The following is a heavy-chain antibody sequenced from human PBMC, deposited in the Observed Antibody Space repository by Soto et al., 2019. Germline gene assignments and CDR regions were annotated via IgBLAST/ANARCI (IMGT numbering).Heavy chain of an antibody. CDR1: GGTFSSYA. CDR2: IIPIFGTA. Sequence: QVQLVQSVAEVKKPGSSVKVYCKASGGTFSSYAISWVRQAPGQGLEWMGGIIPIFGTANYAQKFEGRVTITADESTSTAYMDLRSLRYEDTAVYYCAIWGLASYYYYGMDVWGQGTTVTVSS. V-gene: IGHV1-69*01. D-gene: IGHD3-16*01. CDR3: AIWGLASYYYYGMDV. J-gene: IGHJ6*02.